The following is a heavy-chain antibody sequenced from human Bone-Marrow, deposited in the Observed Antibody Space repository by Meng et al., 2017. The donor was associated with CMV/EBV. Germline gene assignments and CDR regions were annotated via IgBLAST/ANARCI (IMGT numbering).Heavy chain of an antibody. CDR1: GVTFSSYA. D-gene: IGHD2-2*01. J-gene: IGHJ6*02. V-gene: IGHV1-69*05. CDR2: IIPIFGTA. Sequence: SSVKGSCKASGVTFSSYAISWVRQAPGQGLEWMGGIIPIFGTANYAQKFQGRVTITTDESTSTAYMELSSLRSEDTAVYYCARETPRLVGYCSSTSCSPRDFDYYYYGMDVWGQGTTVTVSS. CDR3: ARETPRLVGYCSSTSCSPRDFDYYYYGMDV.